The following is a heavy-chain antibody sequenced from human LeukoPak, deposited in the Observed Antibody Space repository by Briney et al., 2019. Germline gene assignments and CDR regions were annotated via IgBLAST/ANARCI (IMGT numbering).Heavy chain of an antibody. CDR2: IYYSGST. Sequence: PSETLSLTCTVSGGSISSSSYYWSWIRQPPGKGLEWIGYIYYSGSTNYNPSLKSRVTISVDTSKNQFSLKLSSVTAADTAVYYCARANQWLGASFDPWGQGTLVTVSS. CDR1: GGSISSSSYY. D-gene: IGHD6-19*01. CDR3: ARANQWLGASFDP. V-gene: IGHV4-61*01. J-gene: IGHJ5*02.